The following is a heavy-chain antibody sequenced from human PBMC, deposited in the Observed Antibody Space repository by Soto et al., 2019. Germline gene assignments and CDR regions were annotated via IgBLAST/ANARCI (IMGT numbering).Heavy chain of an antibody. D-gene: IGHD2-2*01. J-gene: IGHJ6*04. CDR2: ISSSSGTI. CDR1: GFTFSDYS. Sequence: EVQLVESGGGLVQPGGSLRLSCTASGFTFSDYSMNWVRHAPGKGLEWVSYISSSSGTIHYADSVKGRFTISRDNAKSSLFLHMNSLRAEDTAVYSCVRALKQGSTTRLGVDVWGKGTTVTVSS. V-gene: IGHV3-48*01. CDR3: VRALKQGSTTRLGVDV.